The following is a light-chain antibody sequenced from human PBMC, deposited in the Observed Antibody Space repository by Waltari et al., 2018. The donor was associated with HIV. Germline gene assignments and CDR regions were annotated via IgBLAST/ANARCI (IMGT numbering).Light chain of an antibody. CDR1: QRISSY. Sequence: DIQMTQSPSSLSASVGDRVTITCRASQRISSYLNWYRQKSGKAPKLLIYAASSLQIGVPSRFSGSGSGTDFTLTISSLQPEDFTAYYCQQSYSTPETFGGGTKVEIK. V-gene: IGKV1-39*01. CDR3: QQSYSTPET. J-gene: IGKJ4*01. CDR2: AAS.